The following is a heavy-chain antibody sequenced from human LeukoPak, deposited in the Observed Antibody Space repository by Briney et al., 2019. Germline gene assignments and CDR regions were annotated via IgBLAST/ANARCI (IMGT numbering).Heavy chain of an antibody. D-gene: IGHD6-19*01. V-gene: IGHV1-46*01. CDR1: GYTFATYY. CDR3: ATGDSGWPPRGVY. Sequence: GASVKVSCKAFGYTFATYYIQWVRQAPGQGLEWVGIINPSGGSTTYALNFQGRVTMTRDTSTSTVYMELSSLRSEDTAVYYCATGDSGWPPRGVYWGQGTLVTVSS. J-gene: IGHJ4*02. CDR2: INPSGGST.